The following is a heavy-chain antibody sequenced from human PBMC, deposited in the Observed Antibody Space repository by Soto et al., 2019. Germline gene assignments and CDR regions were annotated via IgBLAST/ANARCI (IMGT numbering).Heavy chain of an antibody. J-gene: IGHJ3*02. V-gene: IGHV5-51*01. D-gene: IGHD3-10*01. Sequence: GESLKISCKGSGYSFTSYWIGWVRQMSGKGLEWMGIIYPDDSDTRYSPSFQGQVTISADKSISTAYLQWSSLKASDTAMYYCARVRYYYGSGTYYNGHAFDIWGQGTMVTVSS. CDR3: ARVRYYYGSGTYYNGHAFDI. CDR2: IYPDDSDT. CDR1: GYSFTSYW.